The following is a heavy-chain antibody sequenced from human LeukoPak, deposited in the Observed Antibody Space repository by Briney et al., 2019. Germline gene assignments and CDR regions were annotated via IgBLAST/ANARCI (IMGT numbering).Heavy chain of an antibody. V-gene: IGHV4-39*07. CDR2: IFYTGST. Sequence: SETLSLTCIVSGGSISSSSHYWAWIRQAPGKGFEWIGSIFYTGSTYYNPSLRGRVSMDTSKKQFSLRLSSVTAADTATYYCARVVATIHYYYYGMDVWGPGTTVTVSS. J-gene: IGHJ6*02. CDR1: GGSISSSSHY. CDR3: ARVVATIHYYYYGMDV. D-gene: IGHD5-12*01.